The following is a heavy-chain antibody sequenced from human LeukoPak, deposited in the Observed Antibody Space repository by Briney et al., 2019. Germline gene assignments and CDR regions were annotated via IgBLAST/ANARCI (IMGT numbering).Heavy chain of an antibody. CDR1: GFTFSSYA. J-gene: IGHJ4*02. CDR2: ISGSGGST. D-gene: IGHD6-13*01. V-gene: IGHV3-23*01. CDR3: AKDGRYSSSWYLY. Sequence: GGSLRLSCAASGFTFSSYAMSWVRQAPGKGLERVSAISGSGGSTYYADSVKGRFTISRDNSKNTLYLQMNSLRAEDTAVYYCAKDGRYSSSWYLYWGQGTLVTVSS.